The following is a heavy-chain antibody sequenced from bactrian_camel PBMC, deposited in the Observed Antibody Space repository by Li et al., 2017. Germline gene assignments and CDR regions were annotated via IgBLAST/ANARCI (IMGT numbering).Heavy chain of an antibody. Sequence: HVQLVESGGATVQAGGSLNLACELSGLPSGTSYLGWLRQPPGKKREGIAAMDNDGSTTYADFVKGRFTISRDNAKNTLYLQMNSLKPEDTAMYYCSSGVREVDPLAAQWVGDVGPLACCWGQGTQVTVS. CDR1: GLPSGTSY. CDR2: MDNDGSTT. J-gene: IGHJ4*01. V-gene: IGHV3S45*01. CDR3: SSGVREVDPLAAQWVGDVGPLACC. D-gene: IGHD5*01.